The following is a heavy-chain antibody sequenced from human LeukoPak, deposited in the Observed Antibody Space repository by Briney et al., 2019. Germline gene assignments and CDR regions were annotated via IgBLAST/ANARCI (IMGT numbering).Heavy chain of an antibody. Sequence: PGGSLRLSCAASGFTFSSYAMSWVRQAPGKGLEWVLGITGSGGGSGGNTYYADSVKGRFTISRDNSKNTLYLQMNSLRAEDTAVYYCAKEPGPWGQGTLVTVSS. D-gene: IGHD1-14*01. J-gene: IGHJ5*02. CDR3: AKEPGP. CDR2: ITGSGGGSGGNT. V-gene: IGHV3-23*01. CDR1: GFTFSSYA.